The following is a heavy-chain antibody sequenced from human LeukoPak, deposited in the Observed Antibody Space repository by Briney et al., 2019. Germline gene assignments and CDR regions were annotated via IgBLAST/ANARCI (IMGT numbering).Heavy chain of an antibody. V-gene: IGHV4-39*01. Sequence: NTSETLSLTCTVSGGSISSSSYYWGWTRQPPGKGLEWIGSIYYSGSTYYNPSLKSRVTISVDTSKNQFSLKLSSVTAADTAVYYCARTSKQQLVQYFDYWGQGTLVTVSS. CDR1: GGSISSSSYY. CDR3: ARTSKQQLVQYFDY. D-gene: IGHD6-13*01. J-gene: IGHJ4*02. CDR2: IYYSGST.